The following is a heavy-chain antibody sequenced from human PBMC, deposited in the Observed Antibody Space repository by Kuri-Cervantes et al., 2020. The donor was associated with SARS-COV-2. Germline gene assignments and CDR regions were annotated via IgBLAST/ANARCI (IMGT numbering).Heavy chain of an antibody. CDR1: GGTFGSYA. D-gene: IGHD5-18*01. J-gene: IGHJ4*02. CDR2: IIPIFGTA. CDR3: ARSQHNSYGYYY. V-gene: IGHV1-69*13. Sequence: SVKVSCKASGGTFGSYAISWVRQAPGQGLEWMGGIIPIFGTANYAQKFQGRVTITADESTSTAYMELSRLRSDDTAVYYCARSQHNSYGYYYWGQGPLVTVSS.